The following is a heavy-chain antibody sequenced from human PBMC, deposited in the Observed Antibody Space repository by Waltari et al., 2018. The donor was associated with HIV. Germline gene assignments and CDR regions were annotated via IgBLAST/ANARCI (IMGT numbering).Heavy chain of an antibody. J-gene: IGHJ5*02. D-gene: IGHD3-16*01. Sequence: EVQLLESGGGLVQPGGSLRLSCAASGFTFTSYAMSWVRQAPGRGLGWVSVISGSGARTYYADSVKGRLTISRDNSKNTLYLQMNSLRAEDTAVYYCTKMMDAPRDAWGQGTLVTVSS. V-gene: IGHV3-23*01. CDR1: GFTFTSYA. CDR2: ISGSGART. CDR3: TKMMDAPRDA.